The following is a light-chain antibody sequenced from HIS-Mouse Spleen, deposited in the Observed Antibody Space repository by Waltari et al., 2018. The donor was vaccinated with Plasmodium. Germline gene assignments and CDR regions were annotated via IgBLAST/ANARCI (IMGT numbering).Light chain of an antibody. CDR2: RDS. CDR3: QVWDSSTVV. CDR1: NIGSKN. V-gene: IGLV3-9*01. Sequence: SYELTQPLSVSVALGQTARITCGGNNIGSKNVHGYQQKPGQAPVLVIYRDSNRPPGIPERFSGSNSGNTATLTISRAQAGDEADYYCQVWDSSTVVFGGGTKLTVL. J-gene: IGLJ2*01.